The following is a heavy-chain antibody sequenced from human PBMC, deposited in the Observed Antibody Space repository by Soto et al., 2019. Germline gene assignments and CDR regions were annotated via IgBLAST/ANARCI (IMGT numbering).Heavy chain of an antibody. Sequence: ASVKVSCKASGYTFTSYDINWVRQATGQGLKWMGWMNPNSGNTGYAQKFQGRVTMTRNTSISTAYMELSSLRSEDTAVYYCATPAVTTRLDFDYWGQGTLVTVSS. J-gene: IGHJ4*02. V-gene: IGHV1-8*01. D-gene: IGHD4-17*01. CDR1: GYTFTSYD. CDR3: ATPAVTTRLDFDY. CDR2: MNPNSGNT.